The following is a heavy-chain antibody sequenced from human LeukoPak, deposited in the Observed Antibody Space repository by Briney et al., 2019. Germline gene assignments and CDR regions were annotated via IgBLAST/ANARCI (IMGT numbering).Heavy chain of an antibody. CDR3: ARVPRRYCSSTSCPLGY. Sequence: ASVKVSCKASGYTFTGYYMHWVRQAPGQGLEWMGWINPNSGGTNYAQKFQGRVTMTRDTSISTAYMELSRLRSDDTAVYYCARVPRRYCSSTSCPLGYWGRGTLVTVSS. CDR2: INPNSGGT. CDR1: GYTFTGYY. D-gene: IGHD2-2*01. V-gene: IGHV1-2*02. J-gene: IGHJ4*02.